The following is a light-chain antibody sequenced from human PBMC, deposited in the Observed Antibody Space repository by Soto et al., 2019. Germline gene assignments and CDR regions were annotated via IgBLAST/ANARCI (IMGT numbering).Light chain of an antibody. CDR1: QSVSSSY. Sequence: EIVLTQSPGTLSLSPGERATLSCRASQSVSSSYLAWYQQKPGQAPRLLIYGAYNRATGIPARFSGSGSGTDFTLTISSLEPEDSAVYYCQQRHMWPITFGQGTRLEIK. V-gene: IGKV3D-20*02. J-gene: IGKJ5*01. CDR2: GAY. CDR3: QQRHMWPIT.